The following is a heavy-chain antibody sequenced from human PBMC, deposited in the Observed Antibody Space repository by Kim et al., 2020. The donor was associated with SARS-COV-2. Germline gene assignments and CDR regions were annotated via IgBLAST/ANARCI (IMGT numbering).Heavy chain of an antibody. J-gene: IGHJ5*02. CDR3: ARGGSSWYYIWFDP. V-gene: IGHV4-39*01. Sequence: NPSLKSRGTISVDTSKNQFSLKLSSVTAADTAVYYCARGGSSWYYIWFDPWGQGTLVTVSS. D-gene: IGHD6-13*01.